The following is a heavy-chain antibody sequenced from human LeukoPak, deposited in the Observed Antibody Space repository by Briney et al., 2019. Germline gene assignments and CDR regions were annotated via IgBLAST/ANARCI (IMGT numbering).Heavy chain of an antibody. CDR2: IGTDNGNT. D-gene: IGHD6-19*01. V-gene: IGHV1-18*01. CDR3: ARDLRSPRGCPGNY. J-gene: IGHJ4*02. CDR1: GYTFTSYG. Sequence: ASVKVSCTASGYTFTSYGITWVRQAPGQGLEWMGWIGTDNGNTNYAQKLQDRVTMTTDRSTNTAYMELRSLRSDDTAVYYCARDLRSPRGCPGNYWGQGTLVTVSS.